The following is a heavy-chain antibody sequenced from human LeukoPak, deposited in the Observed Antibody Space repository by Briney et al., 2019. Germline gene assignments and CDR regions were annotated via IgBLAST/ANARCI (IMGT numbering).Heavy chain of an antibody. Sequence: ASVKVSCKASGYTFTDSYMHWMRQAPGQGLEWMGWINPNSDTNYAQKFQGRVTMTRDTSISTADMELNSLTSDDTGVYYCARDRGGNSFDFWGQGTLSPSPQ. J-gene: IGHJ4*02. CDR2: INPNSDT. CDR1: GYTFTDSY. V-gene: IGHV1-2*02. D-gene: IGHD4-23*01. CDR3: ARDRGGNSFDF.